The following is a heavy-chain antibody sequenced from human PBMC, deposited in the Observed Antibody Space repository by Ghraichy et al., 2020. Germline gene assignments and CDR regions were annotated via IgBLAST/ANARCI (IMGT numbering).Heavy chain of an antibody. Sequence: GGSLRLSCAASGIDFTSSAMDWVRQVPGKGLEWVAFISNLDGNTKNSVESVKGRFTISRDNSKNTVFLQMDSLRVEDTAVYYCARGADYAVDLWGQGALVNDSS. CDR3: ARGADYAVDL. J-gene: IGHJ5*02. D-gene: IGHD4-17*01. CDR2: ISNLDGNTK. CDR1: GIDFTSSA. V-gene: IGHV3-30*02.